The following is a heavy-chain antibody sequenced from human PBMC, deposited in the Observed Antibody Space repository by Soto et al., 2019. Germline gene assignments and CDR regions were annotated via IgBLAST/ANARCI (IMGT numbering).Heavy chain of an antibody. CDR2: IWYDASDK. J-gene: IGHJ4*02. CDR3: ARDPIGPGIFDY. V-gene: IGHV3-33*01. D-gene: IGHD1-26*01. Sequence: QVQLVESGGGVVQPGRSLRLSCVASGFTFSSYGMHWVRQAPGKGLEWVAVIWYDASDKYYAESVKGRFTISRDNTKNTMYLQMNSLRAEDTAVYYCARDPIGPGIFDYWGQGTLVTVSS. CDR1: GFTFSSYG.